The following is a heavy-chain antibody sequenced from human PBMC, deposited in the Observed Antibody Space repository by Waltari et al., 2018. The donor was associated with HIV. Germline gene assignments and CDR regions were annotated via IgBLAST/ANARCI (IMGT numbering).Heavy chain of an antibody. CDR2: IKGDGSEK. Sequence: EVQLMESGGGLVQSGGSLRPSCAASGFTFTNYWMSWVRQTPGKGLEWVAYIKGDGSEKYYMGSVKGRFTISRDNAKNSMFLQMNSLRAEDTAVYYCARIGTFPHNYAIDFWGQGTTVTVSS. D-gene: IGHD1-26*01. J-gene: IGHJ6*02. V-gene: IGHV3-7*01. CDR1: GFTFTNYW. CDR3: ARIGTFPHNYAIDF.